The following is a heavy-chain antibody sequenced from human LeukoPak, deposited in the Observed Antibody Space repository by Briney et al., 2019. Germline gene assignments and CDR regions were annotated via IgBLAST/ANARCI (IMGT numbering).Heavy chain of an antibody. Sequence: GGSLRLSCAASGFTFSSYAMSWVRQAPGKGLEWVSAISGSGGSTYYADSVKGRFTISRDNSKNTLYLQMNSLRAEDTAVYYCAKDRRTRSLTTVTREYDYWGQGTLVTVSS. J-gene: IGHJ4*02. CDR1: GFTFSSYA. D-gene: IGHD4-17*01. CDR3: AKDRRTRSLTTVTREYDY. CDR2: ISGSGGST. V-gene: IGHV3-23*01.